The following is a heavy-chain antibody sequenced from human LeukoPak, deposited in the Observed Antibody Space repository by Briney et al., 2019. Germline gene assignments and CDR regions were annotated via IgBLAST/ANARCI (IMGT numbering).Heavy chain of an antibody. J-gene: IGHJ4*02. Sequence: ASVKVSCKASGYTFTGYYMHWVRQAPGQGLEWMGWINPNSGGTNYAQKFQGWATMTRDTSISTAYMELSRLRSDDTAVYYCARGGLLWFGEFGDYWGQGTLVTVSS. CDR2: INPNSGGT. CDR1: GYTFTGYY. CDR3: ARGGLLWFGEFGDY. V-gene: IGHV1-2*04. D-gene: IGHD3-10*01.